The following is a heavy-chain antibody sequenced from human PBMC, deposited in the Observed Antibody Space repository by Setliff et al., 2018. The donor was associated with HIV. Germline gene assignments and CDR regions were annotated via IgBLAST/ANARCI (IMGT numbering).Heavy chain of an antibody. CDR3: ARGWGHDGFDF. Sequence: SETLSLTCAVYGRSFSGYYWNWIRQSPGKGLEWIGEINHSGGTNYNPSLKSRVTMSIDTSKNQFSLNVSSVTAADTAVYYCARGWGHDGFDFRGQGTMVTVS. V-gene: IGHV4-34*01. CDR1: GRSFSGYY. J-gene: IGHJ3*01. D-gene: IGHD7-27*01. CDR2: INHSGGT.